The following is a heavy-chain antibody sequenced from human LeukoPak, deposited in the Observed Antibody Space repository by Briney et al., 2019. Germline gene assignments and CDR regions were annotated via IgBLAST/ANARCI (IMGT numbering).Heavy chain of an antibody. CDR2: IYPGDSDT. CDR1: GYSFTSYW. J-gene: IGHJ6*02. CDR3: ARRYCSGGSCPRRNYYYGMDV. V-gene: IGHV5-51*01. Sequence: GESLKISCQGSGYSFTSYWIGWVRQMPGKGLEWMGIIYPGDSDTRYSPSFQGQVTISADKSISTAYLQWSSLKASDTAMYYCARRYCSGGSCPRRNYYYGMDVWGQGTTVTVSS. D-gene: IGHD2-15*01.